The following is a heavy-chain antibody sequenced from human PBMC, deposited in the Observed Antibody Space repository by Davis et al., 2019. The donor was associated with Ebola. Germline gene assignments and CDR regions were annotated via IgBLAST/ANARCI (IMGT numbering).Heavy chain of an antibody. CDR3: ARGPSVVNFDY. CDR1: GFTFSSYE. Sequence: ESLKISCAASGFTFSSYEMSWIRQPPGKGLEWIGYIYYSGSTNYNPSLKSRVTISVDTSKNQFSLKLSSVTAADTAVYYCARGPSVVNFDYWGQGTLVTVSS. V-gene: IGHV4-59*12. D-gene: IGHD3-22*01. J-gene: IGHJ4*02. CDR2: IYYSGST.